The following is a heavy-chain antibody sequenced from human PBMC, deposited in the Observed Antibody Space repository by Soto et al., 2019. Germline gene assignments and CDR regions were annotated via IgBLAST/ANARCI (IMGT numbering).Heavy chain of an antibody. Sequence: QVQLVESGGGVVQPGGSLRVSCAASGFTFSSYGMHWVRQAPGKGLEWVAVIWYDGSNKYYADSVRGRFTISRDNSKNTVDLQMKSLRAEDTAVYYGAGDQGGRSRGWWGYFDYWGQGTLVTVSS. CDR3: AGDQGGRSRGWWGYFDY. CDR1: GFTFSSYG. V-gene: IGHV3-33*01. J-gene: IGHJ4*02. D-gene: IGHD6-19*01. CDR2: IWYDGSNK.